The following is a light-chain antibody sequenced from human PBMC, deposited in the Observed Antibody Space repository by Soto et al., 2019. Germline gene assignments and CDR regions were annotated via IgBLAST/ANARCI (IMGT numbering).Light chain of an antibody. V-gene: IGLV2-8*01. CDR1: SSDVGGYNY. CDR3: RSYAGSNNFVV. CDR2: EVS. Sequence: QSALTQPPSASGSPGQSVTISCTGTSSDVGGYNYVSWYQQHPGKAPKLMIYEVSKRPSGVPDRFSGSKSGNTASLTVSGLQAEDEADYYCRSYAGSNNFVVFGGGTKLTLL. J-gene: IGLJ2*01.